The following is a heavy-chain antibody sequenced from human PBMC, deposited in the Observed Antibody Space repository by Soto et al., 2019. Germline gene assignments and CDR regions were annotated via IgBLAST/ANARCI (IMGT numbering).Heavy chain of an antibody. J-gene: IGHJ3*02. V-gene: IGHV4-30-4*01. Sequence: QVQLQESGPGLVKPSETLSLTCSVSGVSISSSDYSWNWIRQPPGKGLEWVGYIYFGGKTSYNPSLKSRVTMSVDTSKNQFSLRLRSVTAADTAVYYCARERWELPLDIWGNGTMVTVSS. CDR1: GVSISSSDYS. D-gene: IGHD1-26*01. CDR3: ARERWELPLDI. CDR2: IYFGGKT.